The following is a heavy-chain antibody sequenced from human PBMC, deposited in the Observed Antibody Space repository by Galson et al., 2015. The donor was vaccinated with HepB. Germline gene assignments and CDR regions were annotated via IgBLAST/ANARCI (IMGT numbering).Heavy chain of an antibody. J-gene: IGHJ4*02. CDR3: ARDFVLVAGLYYFDL. CDR1: GVTVSNYG. V-gene: IGHV3-30*03. Sequence: SLRLSCAASGVTVSNYGMHWVRQAPGKGLEWVAVISYDGIHKYYADSVKGRFTISRDNSKNTLYLQMNSLRSEDTAVYYCARDFVLVAGLYYFDLWGQGTLVTVSS. D-gene: IGHD6-19*01. CDR2: ISYDGIHK.